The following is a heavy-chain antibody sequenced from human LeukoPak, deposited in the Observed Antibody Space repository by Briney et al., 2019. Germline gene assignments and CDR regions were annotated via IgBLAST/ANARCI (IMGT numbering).Heavy chain of an antibody. J-gene: IGHJ1*01. CDR3: ARALSYMQQLAEYFQH. V-gene: IGHV1-2*02. CDR2: INPNSGGT. D-gene: IGHD6-13*01. Sequence: GASVKVSCKASGYTFTSYGVSWVRQAPGQGLEWMGWINPNSGGTNYAQKFQGRVTMTRDTSISTAYMELSRLRSDDTAVYYCARALSYMQQLAEYFQHWGQGTLVTVSS. CDR1: GYTFTSYG.